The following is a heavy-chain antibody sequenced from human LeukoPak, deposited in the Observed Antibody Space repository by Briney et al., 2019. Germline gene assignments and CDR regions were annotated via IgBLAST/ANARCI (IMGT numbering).Heavy chain of an antibody. D-gene: IGHD6-19*01. CDR1: GLTVSSKY. CDR2: INSGGTT. Sequence: PGGSLRLSCAASGLTVSSKYMAWVRQAPGKGLEWVSFINSGGTTYYADSVKGKFTISRDYSKNILYLQMNSLRAEDTAVYYCATIVSDSSGWYHFDHWGQGALVTISS. V-gene: IGHV3-66*01. CDR3: ATIVSDSSGWYHFDH. J-gene: IGHJ4*02.